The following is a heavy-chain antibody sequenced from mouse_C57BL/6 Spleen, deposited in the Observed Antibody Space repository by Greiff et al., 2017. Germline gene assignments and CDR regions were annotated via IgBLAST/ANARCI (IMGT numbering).Heavy chain of an antibody. CDR3: ARGAITTVVAHFDY. CDR2: INPNYGTT. D-gene: IGHD1-1*01. V-gene: IGHV1-39*01. J-gene: IGHJ2*01. CDR1: GYSFTDYN. Sequence: EVQVVESGPELVKPGASVKISCKASGYSFTDYNMHWVKQSNGKSLEWIGVINPNYGTTSYNQKFKGKATLTVDQSSRTAYMQLNSLTSEDSSVYYCARGAITTVVAHFDYWGQGTTLTVSS.